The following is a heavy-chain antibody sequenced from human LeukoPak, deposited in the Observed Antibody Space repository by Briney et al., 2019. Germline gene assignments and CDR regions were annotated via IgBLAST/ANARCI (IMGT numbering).Heavy chain of an antibody. J-gene: IGHJ4*02. Sequence: GGSLRLSCAASGFTSSSFAMSWVRQAPGKGLEWVSVISGSGGSTSYADSVKGWFTISRDNSKNTLYLQMNSLRAEDTAVYYCAKEVVARLGDYWGQGTLVTVSS. CDR1: GFTSSSFA. V-gene: IGHV3-23*01. D-gene: IGHD1-1*01. CDR2: ISGSGGST. CDR3: AKEVVARLGDY.